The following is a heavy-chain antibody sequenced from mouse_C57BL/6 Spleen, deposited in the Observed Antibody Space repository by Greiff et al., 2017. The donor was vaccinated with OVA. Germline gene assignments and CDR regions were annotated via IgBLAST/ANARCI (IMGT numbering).Heavy chain of an antibody. CDR2: IYPGSGNT. V-gene: IGHV1-76*01. Sequence: VQVVESGAELVRPGASVKLSCKASGYTFTDYYINWVKQRPGQGLEWIARIYPGSGNTYYNEKFKGKATLTAEKSSSTAYMQLSSLTSEDSAVYFCARGGGYYDWYFDVWGTGTTVTVSS. D-gene: IGHD2-3*01. J-gene: IGHJ1*03. CDR3: ARGGGYYDWYFDV. CDR1: GYTFTDYY.